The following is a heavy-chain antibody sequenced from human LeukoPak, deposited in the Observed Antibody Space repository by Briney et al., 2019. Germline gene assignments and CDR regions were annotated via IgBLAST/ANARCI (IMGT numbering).Heavy chain of an antibody. J-gene: IGHJ4*02. CDR1: GFTFSSYS. D-gene: IGHD2-21*01. V-gene: IGHV3-48*04. Sequence: GGSLRLSCAASGFTFSSYSMNWVRQAPGKGLEWVSSISSSSSTIYYADSVKGRFTISRDNAKNSLYLQMNSLRAEDTAVYYCARGVAYCGGDCYDYWGQGTLVTVSS. CDR3: ARGVAYCGGDCYDY. CDR2: ISSSSSTI.